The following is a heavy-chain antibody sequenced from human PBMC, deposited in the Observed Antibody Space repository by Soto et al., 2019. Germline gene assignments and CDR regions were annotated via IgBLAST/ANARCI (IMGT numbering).Heavy chain of an antibody. D-gene: IGHD3-9*01. CDR2: IYYSGST. J-gene: IGHJ4*02. V-gene: IGHV4-39*01. CDR3: ARHFSVDHFDY. Sequence: QLQLQESGPGLVKPSETLSLTCTVSGDSITSNSYFWAWIRQPPGKGLEWIESIYYSGSTYHNPSLKSRVTISVDRSNNQFSLKLTSVTAADTAVYYCARHFSVDHFDYWGQGALVTVSS. CDR1: GDSITSNSYF.